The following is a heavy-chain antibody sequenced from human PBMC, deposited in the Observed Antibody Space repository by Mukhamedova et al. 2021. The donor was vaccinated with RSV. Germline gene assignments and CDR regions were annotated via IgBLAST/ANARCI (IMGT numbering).Heavy chain of an antibody. CDR2: GSEK. CDR3: VRVGLAYYFDY. D-gene: IGHD6-19*01. V-gene: IGHV3-7*03. Sequence: GSEKYYVDSVKGRFTISRDNAKNSLYLQMNSLRAEDTAVYYCVRVGLAYYFDYWGQGTLVTVSS. J-gene: IGHJ4*02.